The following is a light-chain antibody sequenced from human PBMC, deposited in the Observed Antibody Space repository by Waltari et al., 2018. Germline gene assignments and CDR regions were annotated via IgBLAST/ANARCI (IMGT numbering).Light chain of an antibody. CDR2: AAS. J-gene: IGKJ1*01. V-gene: IGKV3-20*01. CDR1: QSVTPY. CDR3: QHHVRLPAT. Sequence: EIVLTQSPGTLSLSPGERATLSCRASQSVTPYLAWYQQKPGQAPRLLIYAASTRAAGIPYRFSGSGSGTDFSLTISRLEAEEFAVYYCQHHVRLPATFGQGTKVEIK.